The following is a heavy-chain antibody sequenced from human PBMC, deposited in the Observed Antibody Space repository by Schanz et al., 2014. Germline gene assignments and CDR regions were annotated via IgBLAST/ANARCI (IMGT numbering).Heavy chain of an antibody. CDR3: AKLDGYAYGSMGQEYFDY. CDR2: TSNDGSFT. V-gene: IGHV3-74*02. CDR1: GFTFSTSA. D-gene: IGHD5-18*01. Sequence: EVQLVESGGGLVEPGGSLRLSCEASGFTFSTSAMSWVRQAPGKGLVWVSRTSNDGSFTTFADSVKGRFTISRDNAKNSLYLQMNSLRAEDTAVYYCAKLDGYAYGSMGQEYFDYWGQGTLVAVSS. J-gene: IGHJ4*02.